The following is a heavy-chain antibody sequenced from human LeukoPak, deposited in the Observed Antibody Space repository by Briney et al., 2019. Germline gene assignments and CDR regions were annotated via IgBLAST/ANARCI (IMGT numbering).Heavy chain of an antibody. D-gene: IGHD3-16*01. Sequence: PSETLSLTCAVYGGSFSGYYGSWIRPPPGKGLEWIGEINHSGSTNYNPSLKRRVTISVDPSKNQFSLKLSSVTAADTAVYYCARGGLGPLGYWGQGTLVSVSS. CDR1: GGSFSGYY. J-gene: IGHJ4*02. CDR3: ARGGLGPLGY. CDR2: INHSGST. V-gene: IGHV4-34*01.